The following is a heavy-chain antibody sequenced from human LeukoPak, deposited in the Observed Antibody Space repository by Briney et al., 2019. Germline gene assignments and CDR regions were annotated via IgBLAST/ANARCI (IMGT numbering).Heavy chain of an antibody. Sequence: ASVKVSCKASGYTFTSYDINWVRQAPGQGLEWMGWINPNSGGTNYAQKFQGRVTMTRDTSISTAYMELSRLRSDDTAVYYCAGARYYYYMDVWGKGTTVTVSS. J-gene: IGHJ6*03. CDR2: INPNSGGT. CDR1: GYTFTSYD. CDR3: AGARYYYYMDV. V-gene: IGHV1-2*02.